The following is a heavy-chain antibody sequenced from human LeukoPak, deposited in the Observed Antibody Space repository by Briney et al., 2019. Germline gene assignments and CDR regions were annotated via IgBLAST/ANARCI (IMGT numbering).Heavy chain of an antibody. CDR2: IIPIFCTA. D-gene: IGHD6-19*01. CDR3: ESRSGWGGDAFDI. J-gene: IGHJ3*02. V-gene: IGHV1-69*01. Sequence: SSVKVSCKASGGTFSSYAINWVRQAPGQGLEWRGGIIPIFCTANYAQKFQGRVRITADESTSTAYMELSSLRSEDTAVYYCESRSGWGGDAFDIWGQGTMVTVSS. CDR1: GGTFSSYA.